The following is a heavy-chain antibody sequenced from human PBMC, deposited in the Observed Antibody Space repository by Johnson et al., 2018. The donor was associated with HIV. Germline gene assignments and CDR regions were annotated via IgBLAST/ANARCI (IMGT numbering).Heavy chain of an antibody. D-gene: IGHD3-16*01. V-gene: IGHV3-66*01. CDR1: GFTFSSYW. Sequence: VQLVESGGGLVQPGGSLRLSCAASGFTFSSYWMHWVRQAPGKGLVWVSVIYSGGSTYYADSVKGRFTISRDNSKNTLYLQMNSLRAEDTAVYYCARVTPQRGGNDAFDIWGQGTMVTVSS. CDR3: ARVTPQRGGNDAFDI. CDR2: IYSGGST. J-gene: IGHJ3*02.